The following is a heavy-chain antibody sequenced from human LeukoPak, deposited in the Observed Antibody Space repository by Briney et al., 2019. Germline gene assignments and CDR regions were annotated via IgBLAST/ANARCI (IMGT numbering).Heavy chain of an antibody. V-gene: IGHV1-3*01. D-gene: IGHD2-2*01. CDR3: ARGYCSSTSCQYYFDY. Sequence: AASVKVSCKASGYTFTSYAIHWVRQAPGQRLEWLGWINAGNGNTKYSQKFQGRVTITSDTSATTAYMELTSLRSEDTAVYFCARGYCSSTSCQYYFDYWAREPWSPSPQ. J-gene: IGHJ4*02. CDR1: GYTFTSYA. CDR2: INAGNGNT.